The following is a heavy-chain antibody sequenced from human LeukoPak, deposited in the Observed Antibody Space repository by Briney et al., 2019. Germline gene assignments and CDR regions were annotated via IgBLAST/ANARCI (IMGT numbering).Heavy chain of an antibody. CDR2: INHSGST. CDR3: ARAVSIAAAGYYYYYYMDV. J-gene: IGHJ6*03. D-gene: IGHD6-13*01. V-gene: IGHV4-34*01. Sequence: ASETLFLTCAVYGGSFSGYYWSWIRQPPGKGLEWIGEINHSGSTNYNPSLKSRVTISVDTSKNQFSLKLSSVTAADTAVYYCARAVSIAAAGYYYYYYMDVWGKGTTVTVSS. CDR1: GGSFSGYY.